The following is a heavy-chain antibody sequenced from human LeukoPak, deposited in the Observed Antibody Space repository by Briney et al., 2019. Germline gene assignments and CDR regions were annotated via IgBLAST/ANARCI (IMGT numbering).Heavy chain of an antibody. Sequence: TSETLSLTCTVSGGSISSSSYYWGWIRQPPGEGLESIGSIYYSGSTCYNPSLKSRVTISVDTSKNQFSLKLSSVTAADTAVYYCARSALWFGESYYFDYWGQGTLVTVSS. CDR3: ARSALWFGESYYFDY. CDR2: IYYSGST. V-gene: IGHV4-39*01. J-gene: IGHJ4*02. CDR1: GGSISSSSYY. D-gene: IGHD3-10*01.